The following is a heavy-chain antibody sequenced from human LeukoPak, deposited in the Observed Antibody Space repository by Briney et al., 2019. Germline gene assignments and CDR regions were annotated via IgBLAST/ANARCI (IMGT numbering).Heavy chain of an antibody. CDR1: GGSISSGNYY. Sequence: SETLSLTCTVSGGSISSGNYYWSWIRQPPGKGLEWIGYIYYSGRTCYSPSLKSRVTMSVDTSKNQFSLKLSSVTAAGTAVYYCARGDSGSSLEGYWGQGTLVTVSS. J-gene: IGHJ4*02. D-gene: IGHD1-26*01. CDR2: IYYSGRT. CDR3: ARGDSGSSLEGY. V-gene: IGHV4-30-4*08.